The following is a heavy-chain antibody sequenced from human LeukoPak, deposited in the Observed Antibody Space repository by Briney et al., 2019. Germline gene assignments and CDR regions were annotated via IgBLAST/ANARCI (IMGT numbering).Heavy chain of an antibody. V-gene: IGHV3-23*01. J-gene: IGHJ4*02. CDR1: GFTFSSYA. D-gene: IGHD3-10*01. CDR3: AKKGGSGTYYPFDS. CDR2: LSVSDGGT. Sequence: PGGSLRLSCAASGFTFSSYAMSWVRQAPGKGLEWVSTLSVSDGGTYYADSVKGRFTISRDNSKNTLYLQMNSLRAEDTAVYYCAKKGGSGTYYPFDSWGQGTLITVSS.